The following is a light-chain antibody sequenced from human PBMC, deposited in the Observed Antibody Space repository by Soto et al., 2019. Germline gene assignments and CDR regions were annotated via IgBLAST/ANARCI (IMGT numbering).Light chain of an antibody. V-gene: IGKV3-20*01. Sequence: EIVLTQSPGTLSLSPGERATLSCRASQTISSSYLAWYQQKPGQAPRLLIYAASTRATGIPDRFSGSGSGTDVTLTINRLEPEDFAVYFWQQFGGSPLFTFGPGTKVDIK. CDR3: QQFGGSPLFT. J-gene: IGKJ3*01. CDR1: QTISSSY. CDR2: AAS.